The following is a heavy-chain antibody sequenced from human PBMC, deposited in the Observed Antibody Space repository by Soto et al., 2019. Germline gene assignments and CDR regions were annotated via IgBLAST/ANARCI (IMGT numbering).Heavy chain of an antibody. CDR1: GFTFSSYD. Sequence: EVQLAESGGGMVQPGGSLRLSCVPSGFTFSSYDMHWVRQAPWKGLEYVSSISSNGGTTYYGNSVKGRFTISRDNSKNTLYLQMGSLRAEDMSVYYCVRRVSGNYDYWGQGTLVTVSS. J-gene: IGHJ4*02. CDR2: ISSNGGTT. D-gene: IGHD1-7*01. CDR3: VRRVSGNYDY. V-gene: IGHV3-64*01.